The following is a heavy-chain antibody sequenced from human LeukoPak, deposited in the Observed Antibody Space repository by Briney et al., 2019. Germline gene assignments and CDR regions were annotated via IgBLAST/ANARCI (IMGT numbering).Heavy chain of an antibody. J-gene: IGHJ4*02. CDR2: IKQDGSEK. D-gene: IGHD6-13*01. CDR1: GFTFSSYA. V-gene: IGHV3-7*01. Sequence: GGSLRLSCAASGFTFSSYAMSWVRQAPGKGLEWVANIKQDGSEKYYVDSVKGRFTISRDNAKNSLYLQMNSLRAEDTAVYYCARANPFSHSSSDYWGQGTLVTVSS. CDR3: ARANPFSHSSSDY.